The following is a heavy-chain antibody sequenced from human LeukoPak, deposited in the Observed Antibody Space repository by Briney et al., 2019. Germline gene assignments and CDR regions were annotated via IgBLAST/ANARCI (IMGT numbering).Heavy chain of an antibody. V-gene: IGHV3-23*01. CDR1: GFTFSSYA. D-gene: IGHD2-8*01. Sequence: PGGSLRLSCAASGFTFSSYAMSWVRQAPGKGLEWVSAISGSGGSTYYADSVKGRFTVSRDNTKNSLYLQMNSLRAEDTAVYYCVKDLPVLHSWGQGTLVTVSS. CDR2: ISGSGGST. CDR3: VKDLPVLHS. J-gene: IGHJ4*02.